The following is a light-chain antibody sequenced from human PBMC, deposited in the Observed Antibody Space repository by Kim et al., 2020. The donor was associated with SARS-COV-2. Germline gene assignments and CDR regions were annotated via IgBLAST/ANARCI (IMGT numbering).Light chain of an antibody. Sequence: AAEGDRVTIACRESQEIRNDLGSYLQNTGRAPKRLCYSASRLQSGVPPRFSGSGYGTEFTLTLSTLQPEDFATYFCLQHNTYPITFGQGTRLEIK. V-gene: IGKV1-17*01. CDR1: QEIRND. CDR3: LQHNTYPIT. J-gene: IGKJ5*01. CDR2: SAS.